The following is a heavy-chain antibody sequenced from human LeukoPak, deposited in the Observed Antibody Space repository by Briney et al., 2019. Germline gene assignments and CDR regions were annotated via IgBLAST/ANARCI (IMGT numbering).Heavy chain of an antibody. D-gene: IGHD3-22*01. CDR2: INWNGGST. Sequence: RTGGSLRLSCAASGFTFDDYGMSWVRHAPGKGLEWVSGINWNGGSTGYADSVKGRFTISRDNAKNSLYLQMNSLRAEDTALYHCARGGYYYDSSGYYPIDYWGQGTLVTVSS. J-gene: IGHJ4*02. CDR3: ARGGYYYDSSGYYPIDY. V-gene: IGHV3-20*01. CDR1: GFTFDDYG.